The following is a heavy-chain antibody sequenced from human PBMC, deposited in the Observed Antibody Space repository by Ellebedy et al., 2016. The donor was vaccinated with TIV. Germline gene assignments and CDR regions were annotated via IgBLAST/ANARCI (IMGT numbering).Heavy chain of an antibody. V-gene: IGHV4-59*01. J-gene: IGHJ6*03. CDR2: IHYSGST. CDR3: ARGNYYYYYYMDV. CDR1: GGSISSYY. Sequence: SETLSLTXTVSGGSISSYYWSWIRQPPGKGLEWIGSIHYSGSTNYNPSLKSRVTISVDTSKNQFSLKLSSVTAADTAVYYCARGNYYYYYYMDVWGKGTTVTVSS.